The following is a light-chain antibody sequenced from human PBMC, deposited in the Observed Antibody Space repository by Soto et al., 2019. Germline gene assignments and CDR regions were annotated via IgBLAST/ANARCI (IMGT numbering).Light chain of an antibody. V-gene: IGKV3-11*01. J-gene: IGKJ5*01. CDR3: QQRSNWPPIT. Sequence: EIVLTQSPATLSLSPGERATLSCRASQSVSSYLAWYQQKPGQAPRLLIYDASNRATGIPARFSGSGSGTDFHLTISSLEPEDFAVYYCQQRSNWPPITFGPGTRLEI. CDR1: QSVSSY. CDR2: DAS.